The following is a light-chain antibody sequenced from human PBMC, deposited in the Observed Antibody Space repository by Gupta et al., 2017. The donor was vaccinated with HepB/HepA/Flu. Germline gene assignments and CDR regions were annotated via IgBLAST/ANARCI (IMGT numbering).Light chain of an antibody. CDR2: DVD. CDR1: TSDVGGYNH. J-gene: IGLJ2*01. V-gene: IGLV2-14*01. Sequence: QSALIQPASVSGAPGQSITISCTGTTSDVGGYNHVCWYQQYSGKAPKLIIYDVDYRPSGISNRFSGSKSGTTASLTISGLQAEDEADYYCSSYTTTSAVEVFGGGTKVTVL. CDR3: SSYTTTSAVEV.